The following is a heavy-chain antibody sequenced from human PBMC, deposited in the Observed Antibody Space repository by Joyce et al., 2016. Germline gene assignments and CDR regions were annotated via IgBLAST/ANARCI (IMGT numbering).Heavy chain of an antibody. Sequence: EVQLVESGGGLVQPGGSLRLSCAASGFTFRKYWMHWVRQAPGKGVVWVSRINRDGTNTNYGDSVKGRFTISRDNAKNTLYLQMHSLRPEDTGIYFCTREDYWNQIGGCESWGQGTLVTVSS. CDR3: TREDYWNQIGGCES. D-gene: IGHD1-1*01. CDR2: INRDGTNT. J-gene: IGHJ5*02. CDR1: GFTFRKYW. V-gene: IGHV3-74*01.